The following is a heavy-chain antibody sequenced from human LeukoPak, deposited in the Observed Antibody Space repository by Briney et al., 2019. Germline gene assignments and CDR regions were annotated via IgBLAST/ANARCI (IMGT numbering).Heavy chain of an antibody. J-gene: IGHJ6*03. V-gene: IGHV1-69-2*01. CDR3: ATVSGSGSYYPLGETPYYYYYYMDV. CDR1: GYTFTDYY. Sequence: GASVKVSCKASGYTFTDYYMHWVQQAPGRGLEWMGRVDPEDGETIYAEKFQGRVTITADTSTDTAYMELSSLRSEDTAVYYCATVSGSGSYYPLGETPYYYYYYMDVWGKGTTVTVSS. D-gene: IGHD3-10*01. CDR2: VDPEDGET.